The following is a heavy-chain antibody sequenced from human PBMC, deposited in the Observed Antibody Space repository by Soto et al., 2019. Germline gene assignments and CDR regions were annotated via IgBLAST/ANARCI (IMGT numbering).Heavy chain of an antibody. D-gene: IGHD1-26*01. CDR2: VSYDGRNK. J-gene: IGHJ4*02. V-gene: IGHV3-30*03. CDR1: GFQFDKYG. CDR3: ATRIGAAFDY. Sequence: VRLVESGGGVVQPGTSLRLSCAASGFQFDKYGIHWVRQAPGKGLEWVGVVSYDGRNKYYGGSVKGRFTISRDNSKNTLFLELTSLRREDTAVYYCATRIGAAFDYWGQGSLVTVSS.